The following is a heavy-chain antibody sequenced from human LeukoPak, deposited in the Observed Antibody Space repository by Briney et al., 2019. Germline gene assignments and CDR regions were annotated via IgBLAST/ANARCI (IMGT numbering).Heavy chain of an antibody. J-gene: IGHJ4*02. CDR1: GFTVSSNY. CDR2: IYSGGST. CDR3: ARDDYGDYFFDY. V-gene: IGHV3-66*01. D-gene: IGHD4-17*01. Sequence: PGGSLRLSCAASGFTVSSNYMSWVRQAPGKGLERVSVIYSGGSTYYADSVKGRLTISRDNSKNTLYLQMNSLRAEDTAVYYCARDDYGDYFFDYWGQGTLVTVSS.